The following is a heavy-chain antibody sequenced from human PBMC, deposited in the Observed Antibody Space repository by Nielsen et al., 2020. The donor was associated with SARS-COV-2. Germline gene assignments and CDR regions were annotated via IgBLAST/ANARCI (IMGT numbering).Heavy chain of an antibody. D-gene: IGHD1-26*01. CDR1: GFTFSSYA. CDR2: ISGSGGST. Sequence: ESLKISCAASGFTFSSYAMSWVRQAPGKGLEWVSAISGSGGSTYYADSVKGRFTISRDNSKNTLYLQMNSLRAEDTAVYYCAKVSGSYYGPLAAFDIWGQGTMVTVSS. J-gene: IGHJ3*02. CDR3: AKVSGSYYGPLAAFDI. V-gene: IGHV3-23*01.